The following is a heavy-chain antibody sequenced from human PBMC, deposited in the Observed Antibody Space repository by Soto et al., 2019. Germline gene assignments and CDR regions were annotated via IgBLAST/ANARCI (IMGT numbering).Heavy chain of an antibody. V-gene: IGHV4-4*08. J-gene: IGHJ6*02. CDR3: ASPAGHYADCYHCDRMDV. CDR1: GASIRNCC. Sequence: SEDLSAPWSVSGASIRNCCWHWVRQLLGKGLEWIGYVYTPDYTRYNSSLKSRVTISVDTAQSQVSLRLDSVTAGDTAVYYCASPAGHYADCYHCDRMDVRSQGTTVPVS. D-gene: IGHD4-17*01. CDR2: VYTPDYT.